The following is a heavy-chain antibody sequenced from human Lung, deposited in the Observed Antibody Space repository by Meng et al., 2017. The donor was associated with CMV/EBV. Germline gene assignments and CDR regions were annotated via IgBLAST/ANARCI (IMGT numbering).Heavy chain of an antibody. V-gene: IGHV3-30*02. CDR2: KRNDDSDK. J-gene: IGHJ4*02. CDR1: GSTFSSSC. CDR3: AKDDPVFHY. Sequence: VHVVEYGGGVGRPGASLDISCAAAGSTFSSSCMRWVRHAPGKGPEWGGVKRNDDSDKYYGDSVKGRFTISRDTSKNTVDLQMNSLRTEDTADYYCAKDDPVFHYWGQETLVTVSS.